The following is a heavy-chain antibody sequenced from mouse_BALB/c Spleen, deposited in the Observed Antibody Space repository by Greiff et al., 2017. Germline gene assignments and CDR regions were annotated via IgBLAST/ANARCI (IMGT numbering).Heavy chain of an antibody. CDR1: GFTFSSYA. Sequence: EVMLVESGGGLVKPGGSLKLSCAASGFTFSSYAMSWVRQTPEKRLEWVATISSGGSYTYYPDSVKGRFTISRDNAKNTLYLQMSSLRSEDTAMYYCARQNGYAFDYWGQGTTLTVSS. J-gene: IGHJ2*01. CDR3: ARQNGYAFDY. CDR2: ISSGGSYT. D-gene: IGHD2-2*01. V-gene: IGHV5-9-3*01.